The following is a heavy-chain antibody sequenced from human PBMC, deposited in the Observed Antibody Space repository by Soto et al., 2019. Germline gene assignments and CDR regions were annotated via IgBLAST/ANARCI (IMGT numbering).Heavy chain of an antibody. CDR1: GFTFSSYG. J-gene: IGHJ6*02. CDR3: AKDTEIQAYYYYYGMDV. Sequence: PGVSLRLSCASSGFTFSSYGMHWVRQAPGKGLEWVAVISYDGSNKYYTDSVKGRFTISRDNSKNTLYLQMSSLKPEDTAVYYCAKDTEIQAYYYYYGMDVWGQGTAVTVSS. CDR2: ISYDGSNK. D-gene: IGHD5-18*01. V-gene: IGHV3-30*18.